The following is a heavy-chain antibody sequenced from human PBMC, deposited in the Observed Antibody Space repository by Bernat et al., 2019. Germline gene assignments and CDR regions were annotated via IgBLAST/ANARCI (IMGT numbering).Heavy chain of an antibody. CDR3: AGLVMSGQLGKIYYYYGMDV. Sequence: QVQLQQWGAGLLKPSETLSLTCAVYGGSFSGYYWSWIRQPPGKGLEWIGEINHSGSTNYNPSLKSRVTISVDTSKNQFSLKLSSVTAADTAVYYCAGLVMSGQLGKIYYYYGMDVWGQGTTVTVSS. CDR2: INHSGST. J-gene: IGHJ6*02. CDR1: GGSFSGYY. V-gene: IGHV4-34*01. D-gene: IGHD6-6*01.